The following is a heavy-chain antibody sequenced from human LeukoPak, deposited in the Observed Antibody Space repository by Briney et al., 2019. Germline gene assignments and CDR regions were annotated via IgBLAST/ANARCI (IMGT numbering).Heavy chain of an antibody. CDR1: GFTFTSSA. Sequence: SVKVSCMASGFTFTSSAVQWVRQARGQRLEWIGWIVVGSGNTNYGQKFQERVTITRDMSTSLVYMELSSLRSEDTAVYYCAAEAAYYYDRRDAFDVWGQGTMVTVSS. D-gene: IGHD3-22*01. CDR3: AAEAAYYYDRRDAFDV. J-gene: IGHJ3*01. CDR2: IVVGSGNT. V-gene: IGHV1-58*01.